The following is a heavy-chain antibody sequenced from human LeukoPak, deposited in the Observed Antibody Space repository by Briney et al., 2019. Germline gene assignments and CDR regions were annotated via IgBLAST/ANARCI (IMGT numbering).Heavy chain of an antibody. J-gene: IGHJ4*02. D-gene: IGHD2-8*02. Sequence: QSGGSLRLSCAASGFTFSSYAMHWVRQAPGKGLEWVSSIFPSGGEIHYADSVRGRFTISRDNSKSTLSLQMNSLRAEDTAIYYCATYRQVLLPFESWGQGTLVTVSS. CDR3: ATYRQVLLPFES. V-gene: IGHV3-23*01. CDR2: IFPSGGEI. CDR1: GFTFSSYA.